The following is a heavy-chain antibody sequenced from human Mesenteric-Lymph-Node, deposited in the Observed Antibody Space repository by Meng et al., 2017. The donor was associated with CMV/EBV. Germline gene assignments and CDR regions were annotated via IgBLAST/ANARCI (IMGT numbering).Heavy chain of an antibody. CDR1: GFTFSSYS. J-gene: IGHJ4*02. D-gene: IGHD2-2*01. CDR3: ARGGIVVGGVDY. Sequence: GGSLRLSCAASGFTFSSYSMTWVRQAPGKGLEWVAYINEDGSGKYYVASVEGRFTISRDNAKNSLYLQMSSLRSEDTAVYYCARGGIVVGGVDYWGQGTLVTVSS. CDR2: INEDGSGK. V-gene: IGHV3-7*03.